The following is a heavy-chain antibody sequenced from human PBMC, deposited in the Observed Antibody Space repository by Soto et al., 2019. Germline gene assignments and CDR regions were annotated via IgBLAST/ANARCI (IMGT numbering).Heavy chain of an antibody. CDR1: GGSISSSCYY. CDR3: ARQDYGDYARSDTFDY. CDR2: IYYSGST. V-gene: IGHV4-39*01. D-gene: IGHD4-17*01. Sequence: SETLSLTCTVSGGSISSSCYYWGWIRQPPGKGLEWIGSIYYSGSTYYNPSLKSRVTISVDTSKNQFSLKLSSVTAADTAVYYCARQDYGDYARSDTFDYWGQGTLVTVSS. J-gene: IGHJ4*02.